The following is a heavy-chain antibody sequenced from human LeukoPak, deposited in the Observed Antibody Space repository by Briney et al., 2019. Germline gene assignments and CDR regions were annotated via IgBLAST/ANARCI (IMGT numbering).Heavy chain of an antibody. CDR2: MYISGST. CDR3: ASRSSIWSGYQDTLYYFDS. CDR1: GGSISSYY. Sequence: SETLSLTCTVAGGSISSYYWSWIRQPAGKGLEWIGRMYISGSTNYNPSLKSRVTISVDTSKNQFSLKLSSVTAADTAVYYCASRSSIWSGYQDTLYYFDSWGQGTLVTVSS. J-gene: IGHJ4*02. V-gene: IGHV4-4*07. D-gene: IGHD3-3*01.